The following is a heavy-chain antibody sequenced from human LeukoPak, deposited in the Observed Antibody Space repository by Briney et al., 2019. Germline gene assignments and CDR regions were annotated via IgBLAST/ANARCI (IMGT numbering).Heavy chain of an antibody. CDR1: GYTFTGYY. CDR2: INPNSGGT. J-gene: IGHJ4*02. D-gene: IGHD3-9*01. CDR3: AREGKAGYHFDY. Sequence: ASVKVSCKASGYTFTGYYMHWVRQAPGQGPEWMGWINPNSGGTNYAQKFQGRVTMTRDTSISTAYMELSRLRSDDTAVYYCAREGKAGYHFDYWGQGTLVTVSS. V-gene: IGHV1-2*02.